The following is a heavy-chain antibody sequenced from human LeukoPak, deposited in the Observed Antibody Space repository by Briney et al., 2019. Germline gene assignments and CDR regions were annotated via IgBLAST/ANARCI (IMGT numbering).Heavy chain of an antibody. CDR2: ISSNGGST. J-gene: IGHJ2*01. CDR3: ARDQRVTAMAYTGLHWYFDL. D-gene: IGHD5-18*01. Sequence: SGGSLRLSCAASGFTFSSYAMHWVRQAPGKGLEYVSAISSNGGSTYYANSVKGRFTISRDNSKNTLYLQMGSLRAEDMAVYYCARDQRVTAMAYTGLHWYFDLWGRGTLVTVSS. CDR1: GFTFSSYA. V-gene: IGHV3-64*01.